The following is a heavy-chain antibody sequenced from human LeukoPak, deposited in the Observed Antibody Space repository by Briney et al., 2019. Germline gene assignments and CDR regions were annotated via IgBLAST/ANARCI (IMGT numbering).Heavy chain of an antibody. CDR1: GGSISSYY. CDR2: IYYSGST. CDR3: ARARRSGVDY. Sequence: SETLSLTCTVSGGSISSYYWSWIRQPPGKGLEWIGYIYYSGSTNYNPSLKSQVTISVDTSKNQFSLKLSSVTAADTAVYYCARARRSGVDYWGQGTLVTVSS. J-gene: IGHJ4*02. V-gene: IGHV4-59*01. D-gene: IGHD6-6*01.